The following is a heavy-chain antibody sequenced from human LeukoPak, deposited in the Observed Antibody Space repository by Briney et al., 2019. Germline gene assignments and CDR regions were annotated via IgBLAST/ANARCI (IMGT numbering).Heavy chain of an antibody. V-gene: IGHV3-30*02. J-gene: IGHJ3*02. CDR2: IRYDGSNK. Sequence: QAGRSLRLSCAASGFTFSSYAMHWVRQAPGKGLEWVAFIRYDGSNKYYADSVKGRFTISRDNSKNTLYLQMNSLRAEDTAVYYCAKDDVCSGGSCYPDAFDIWGQGTMVTVSS. D-gene: IGHD2-15*01. CDR3: AKDDVCSGGSCYPDAFDI. CDR1: GFTFSSYA.